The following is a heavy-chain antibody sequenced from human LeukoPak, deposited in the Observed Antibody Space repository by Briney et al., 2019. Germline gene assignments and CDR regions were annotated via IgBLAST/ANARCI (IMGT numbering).Heavy chain of an antibody. D-gene: IGHD6-19*01. CDR2: IYSGGST. J-gene: IGHJ3*02. Sequence: GGSLRLSCAASGFTVSSNYMSWVRQAPGKGLEWVSVIYSGGSTYYADSVKGRFTISRDNSKNTLYLQMNSLRAEDTAVYYCATSRYSSGWYWAFDIWGQGTMVTVSS. V-gene: IGHV3-66*02. CDR3: ATSRYSSGWYWAFDI. CDR1: GFTVSSNY.